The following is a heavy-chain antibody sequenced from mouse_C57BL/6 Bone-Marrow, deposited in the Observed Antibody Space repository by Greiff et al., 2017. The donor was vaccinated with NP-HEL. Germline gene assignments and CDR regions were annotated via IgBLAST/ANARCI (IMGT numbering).Heavy chain of an antibody. CDR2: ISDGGSYT. D-gene: IGHD1-3*01. V-gene: IGHV5-4*03. CDR3: ARGYKETWFAY. CDR1: GFTFSSYA. J-gene: IGHJ3*01. Sequence: DVKLVESGGGLVKPGGSLKLSCAASGFTFSSYAMSWVRQTPEKRLEWVATISDGGSYTYYPDNVKGRFTISRDNAKNNLYLQMSHLKSEDTAMYYCARGYKETWFAYWGQGTLVTVSA.